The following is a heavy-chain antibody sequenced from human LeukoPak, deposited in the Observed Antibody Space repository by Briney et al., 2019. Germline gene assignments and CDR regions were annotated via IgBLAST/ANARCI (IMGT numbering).Heavy chain of an antibody. CDR1: GGSFSGYY. J-gene: IGHJ1*01. CDR2: INHSGST. V-gene: IGHV4-34*01. D-gene: IGHD3-22*01. Sequence: SETLSLTCAVYGGSFSGYYWSWIRQPPGKGLVWIGEINHSGSTNYNPSLKSRVTISVDTSKNQFSLKLSSVTAADTAVYYCARDHYYDSSGYTFRHWGQGTLVTVSS. CDR3: ARDHYYDSSGYTFRH.